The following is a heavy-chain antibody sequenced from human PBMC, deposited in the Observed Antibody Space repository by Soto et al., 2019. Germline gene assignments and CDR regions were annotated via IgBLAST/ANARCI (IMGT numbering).Heavy chain of an antibody. Sequence: EVQLLESGGALVQPGGSLRLSCAASGFTFSSYAMSWVRQAPGKGLEWVSAISGSGGSTYYADSVKGRFTISRDNSKNTLYLQMNSLRAEDTAVYYCARLPGTSYYFDYWGQGTLVTVSS. D-gene: IGHD3-10*01. V-gene: IGHV3-23*01. CDR2: ISGSGGST. CDR3: ARLPGTSYYFDY. CDR1: GFTFSSYA. J-gene: IGHJ4*02.